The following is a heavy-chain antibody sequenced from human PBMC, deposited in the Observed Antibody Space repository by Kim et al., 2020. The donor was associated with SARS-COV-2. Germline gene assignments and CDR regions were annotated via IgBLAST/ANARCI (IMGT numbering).Heavy chain of an antibody. V-gene: IGHV1-24*01. J-gene: IGHJ5*02. CDR2: FDPEDGET. D-gene: IGHD1-26*01. CDR3: ATAGERNSGSYFDDWFDP. CDR1: GYTLTELS. Sequence: ASVKVSCKVSGYTLTELSMHWVRQAPGKGLEWMGGFDPEDGETIYAQKFQGRVTMTEDTSTDTAYMELSSLRSEDTAVYYCATAGERNSGSYFDDWFDPWGQGTLVTVSS.